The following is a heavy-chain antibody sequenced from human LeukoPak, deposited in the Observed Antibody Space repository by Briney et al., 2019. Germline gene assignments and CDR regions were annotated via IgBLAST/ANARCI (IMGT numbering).Heavy chain of an antibody. CDR2: IIPIFGTA. D-gene: IGHD6-13*01. CDR3: ARQQSSFLPFDY. CDR1: GGTFSSYA. J-gene: IGHJ4*02. V-gene: IGHV1-69*13. Sequence: GASVKVSCKASGGTFSSYAISWVRQAPGQGLEWMGGIIPIFGTANYAQKFQGRVTITADESTSTAYMELSSLRSEDTAVYYCARQQSSFLPFDYWGQGTLVTVSS.